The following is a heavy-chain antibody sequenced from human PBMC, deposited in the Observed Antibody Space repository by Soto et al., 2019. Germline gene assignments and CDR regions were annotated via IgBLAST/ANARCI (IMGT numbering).Heavy chain of an antibody. V-gene: IGHV1-8*01. D-gene: IGHD2-21*02. CDR3: ARTRLCGGDCYSAYYFDF. CDR1: GYTFTNYD. Sequence: QVQLVQSGAEVKKPGASVKVSCKASGYTFTNYDINWVRQATGQGLEWMGWMNQSSGKSGYIQKFEGRVTMTRDTSKSKAYMEVTSLTSDDTAVYYCARTRLCGGDCYSAYYFDFWGQGALVTVSS. J-gene: IGHJ4*02. CDR2: MNQSSGKS.